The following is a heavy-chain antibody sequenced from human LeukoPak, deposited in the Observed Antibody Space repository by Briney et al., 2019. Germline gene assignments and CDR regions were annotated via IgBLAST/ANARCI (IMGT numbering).Heavy chain of an antibody. J-gene: IGHJ4*02. CDR2: ISWNSGSI. D-gene: IGHD3-10*01. Sequence: ALRLSCAASGFTFDDYAMHWVRQAPGKGLEWVSGISWNSGSIGYADSVKGRFTISRDNAKNSLYLQMNSLRAEDTALYYCAKVGSGSYIDWGQGTLVTVSS. CDR1: GFTFDDYA. V-gene: IGHV3-9*01. CDR3: AKVGSGSYID.